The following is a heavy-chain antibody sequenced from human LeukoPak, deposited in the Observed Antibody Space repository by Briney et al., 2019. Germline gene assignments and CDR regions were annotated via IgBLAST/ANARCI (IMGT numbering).Heavy chain of an antibody. Sequence: VGSLRLSSAPPRFSFTGSVMSSVRHAPRTRLEWGSRISTIGGSTYYAHSPKGRFTISRDNSKNTLFLQMNSLRAEDTAVYYCAKARSSTWYDLEYGGQGTLVTVSS. J-gene: IGHJ4*02. D-gene: IGHD6-13*01. V-gene: IGHV3-23*01. CDR1: RFSFTGSV. CDR2: ISTIGGST. CDR3: AKARSSTWYDLEY.